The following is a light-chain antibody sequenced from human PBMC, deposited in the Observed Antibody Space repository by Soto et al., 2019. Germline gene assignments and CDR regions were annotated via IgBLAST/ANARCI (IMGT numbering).Light chain of an antibody. CDR2: EVS. J-gene: IGLJ1*01. CDR1: SSDVGGYDA. Sequence: QSALTQPASVSGSPGQSITISCTGTSSDVGGYDAVAWYQQYPGKAPKLMIYEVSNRLSGISDRFSGSKSGNTASLTISGLQAPDEADYYCSSYRRGSAPHVFGTGTKVTVL. CDR3: SSYRRGSAPHV. V-gene: IGLV2-14*01.